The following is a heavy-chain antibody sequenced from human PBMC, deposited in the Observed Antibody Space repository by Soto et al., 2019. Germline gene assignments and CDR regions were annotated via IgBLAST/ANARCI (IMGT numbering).Heavy chain of an antibody. Sequence: SQTLSLTCAISGDSVSSNTAAWNWIRSSPSRGLEWLGRTYYRSNWRHDYAVSVKSRITVNPDTSKNHFSLQLNSVTPDDTAVYYCARGVAGTGFDLWGQGTMVTVFS. J-gene: IGHJ4*02. CDR2: TYYRSNWRH. D-gene: IGHD6-19*01. CDR1: GDSVSSNTAA. V-gene: IGHV6-1*01. CDR3: ARGVAGTGFDL.